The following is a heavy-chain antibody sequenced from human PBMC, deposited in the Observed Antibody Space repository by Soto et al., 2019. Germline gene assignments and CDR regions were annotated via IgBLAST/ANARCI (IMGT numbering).Heavy chain of an antibody. Sequence: QVQLVQSGAEVKKPGASVKVSCKASGYTFTSYGISWVRQAPGQGLEWMGWISAYNGNTNYAQKLQGRVTMTTDTSTSTAYMELRCLRSDDTAVYYCARDLGPMTTVIRGSIDYWGQGTLVTVSS. D-gene: IGHD4-17*01. V-gene: IGHV1-18*01. CDR3: ARDLGPMTTVIRGSIDY. J-gene: IGHJ4*02. CDR1: GYTFTSYG. CDR2: ISAYNGNT.